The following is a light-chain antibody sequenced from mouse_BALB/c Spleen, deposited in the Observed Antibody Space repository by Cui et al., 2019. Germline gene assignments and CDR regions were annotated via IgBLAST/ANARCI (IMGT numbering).Light chain of an antibody. Sequence: ENVLTQSPAIMSASPGEKVTMTCSASSSVSYMHWYQQKSSTSPKLWIYDTPKLASGVPGRFSGSGSGNSYSLTISSMEAEDVATYYCFQGSGYPLTFGGGTKLEIK. V-gene: IGKV4-63*01. CDR2: DTP. CDR1: SSVSY. J-gene: IGKJ2*01. CDR3: FQGSGYPLT.